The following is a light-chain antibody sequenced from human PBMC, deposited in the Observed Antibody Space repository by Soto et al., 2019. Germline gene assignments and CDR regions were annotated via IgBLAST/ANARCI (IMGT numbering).Light chain of an antibody. V-gene: IGKV3-15*01. J-gene: IGKJ1*01. Sequence: EIVMTQSPATLSVSPGERATLSCRASQSVSSNLAWYQQKPGQAPRLLIYGASTRATGIPARFSGSGSGTEFTLTISSVQAADFEVYYCQQYNNWPPWTFGQGTKGEIK. CDR2: GAS. CDR1: QSVSSN. CDR3: QQYNNWPPWT.